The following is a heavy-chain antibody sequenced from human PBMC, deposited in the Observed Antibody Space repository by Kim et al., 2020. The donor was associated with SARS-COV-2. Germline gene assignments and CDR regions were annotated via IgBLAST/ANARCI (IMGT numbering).Heavy chain of an antibody. CDR1: GYTFTSYG. J-gene: IGHJ5*02. CDR3: AREDNWNYDPWFDP. V-gene: IGHV1-18*04. CDR2: ISAYNGNT. Sequence: ASVKVSCKASGYTFTSYGISWVRQAPGQGLEWMGWISAYNGNTNYAQKLQGRVTMTTDTSTSTAYMELRSLRSDDTAVYYCAREDNWNYDPWFDPWGQGTLVTVSS. D-gene: IGHD1-7*01.